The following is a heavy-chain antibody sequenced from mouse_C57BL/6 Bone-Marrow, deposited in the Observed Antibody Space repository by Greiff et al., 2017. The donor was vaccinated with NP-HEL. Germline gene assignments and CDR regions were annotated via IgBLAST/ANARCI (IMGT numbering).Heavy chain of an antibody. J-gene: IGHJ2*01. Sequence: VQLQQSGPELVKPGASVKISCKASGYTFTDYYMNWVKQSHGKSLEWIGDINPNNGGTSYNQKFKGKATLTVDKSSSTAYMELRSLTSEDSAVYYCARWGYGSSDYWGQGTTLTVSS. CDR3: ARWGYGSSDY. CDR1: GYTFTDYY. CDR2: INPNNGGT. V-gene: IGHV1-26*01. D-gene: IGHD1-1*01.